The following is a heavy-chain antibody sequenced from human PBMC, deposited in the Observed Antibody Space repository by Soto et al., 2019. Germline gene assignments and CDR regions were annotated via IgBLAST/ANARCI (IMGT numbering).Heavy chain of an antibody. V-gene: IGHV3-15*07. J-gene: IGHJ4*02. CDR2: IKSKTDGGTT. D-gene: IGHD3-10*01. CDR3: CTGVAMVRRGALAY. Sequence: EVQLLESGGGLVKPGGSLRVSCAASGFTFSNAGMFWVRQAPGKGPEWVGRIKSKTDGGTTDYNTLMKDRFTISREDSKNPLYMEMSSLDIEDTAVHYCCTGVAMVRRGALAYWGQGVLVTVSS. CDR1: GFTFSNAG.